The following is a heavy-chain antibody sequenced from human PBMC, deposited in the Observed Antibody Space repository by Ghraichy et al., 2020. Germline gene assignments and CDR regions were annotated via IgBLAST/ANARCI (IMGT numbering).Heavy chain of an antibody. V-gene: IGHV3-23*01. D-gene: IGHD5-18*01. J-gene: IGHJ2*01. Sequence: GGSLRLSCAASGFTFSSYAMSWVRQAPGKGLEWVSAISGSGGSTYYADSVKGRFTISRDNSKNTLYLQMNSLRAEDTAVYYCAKDRSIQLWPYWYFDLWGRGTLVTVSS. CDR3: AKDRSIQLWPYWYFDL. CDR1: GFTFSSYA. CDR2: ISGSGGST.